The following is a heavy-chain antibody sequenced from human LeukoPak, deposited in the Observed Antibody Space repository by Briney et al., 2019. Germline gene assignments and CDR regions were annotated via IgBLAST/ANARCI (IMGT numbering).Heavy chain of an antibody. V-gene: IGHV4-61*02. CDR1: GGSISSGSYY. Sequence: SQTLSLTCTVSGGSISSGSYYWSWIRQPAGKGLNWIGRIYTSGSTNYNPSLKSRVTISVDTSKNQFSLKLSSVTAADTAVYYCASHGIGATIFAPYFDYWGQGTLVTVSS. CDR2: IYTSGST. CDR3: ASHGIGATIFAPYFDY. J-gene: IGHJ4*02. D-gene: IGHD3-3*01.